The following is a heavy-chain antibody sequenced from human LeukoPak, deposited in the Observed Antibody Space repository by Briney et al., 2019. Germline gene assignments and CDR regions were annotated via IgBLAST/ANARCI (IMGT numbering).Heavy chain of an antibody. V-gene: IGHV3-23*01. CDR2: ISGSGGST. CDR1: GFTFSSYA. D-gene: IGHD3-22*01. J-gene: IGHJ4*02. CDR3: AKVGRIGDYYDSSGYYARVPYFDY. Sequence: PGGSLRLSCAASGFTFSSYAMSWVRQAPGKGLEWVSAISGSGGSTYYADSVKGRFTISRDNSKNTLYLQMNSLRAEDTAVYYCAKVGRIGDYYDSSGYYARVPYFDYWGQGTLVTVSS.